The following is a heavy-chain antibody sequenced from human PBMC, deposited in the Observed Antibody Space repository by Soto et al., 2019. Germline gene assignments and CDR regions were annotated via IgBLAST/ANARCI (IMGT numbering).Heavy chain of an antibody. Sequence: PSETLSLTCTVSGGSISSSSYYWGWIRQPPGKGLEWIGSIYYSGSTYYNPSLKSRVTISVDTSKNQFSLKLSSVTAADTAVYYCARMYSSSSVFYYYGMDVWGQGTTVTVSS. CDR3: ARMYSSSSVFYYYGMDV. D-gene: IGHD6-6*01. CDR1: GGSISSSSYY. V-gene: IGHV4-39*01. J-gene: IGHJ6*02. CDR2: IYYSGST.